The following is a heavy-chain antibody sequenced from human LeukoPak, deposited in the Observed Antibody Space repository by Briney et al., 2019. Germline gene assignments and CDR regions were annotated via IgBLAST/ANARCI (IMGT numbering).Heavy chain of an antibody. CDR2: IIPIFGTA. CDR1: GGTFSSYA. J-gene: IGHJ4*02. CDR3: ASISAKFNEGFDY. Sequence: SVKVSCKASGGTFSSYAISWVRQAPGQGLEWMGGIIPIFGTANYAQKFQGRVTITADESTSTAYMELSSLRSEDTAVYYCASISAKFNEGFDYWGQGTLVTVSS. V-gene: IGHV1-69*13. D-gene: IGHD2-8*01.